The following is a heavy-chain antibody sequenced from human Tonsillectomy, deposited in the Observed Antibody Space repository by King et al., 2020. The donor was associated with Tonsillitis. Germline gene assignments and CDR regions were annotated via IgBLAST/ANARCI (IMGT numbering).Heavy chain of an antibody. D-gene: IGHD4-17*01. CDR1: CGSISSSPYY. CDR2: CYYSGNT. J-gene: IGHJ4*02. Sequence: QLQESGPGLVKPSETLSLTCAVSCGSISSSPYYWGWIRQPPGKGREWIGSCYYSGNTYYNPSLTSRGTISVDTSKNQFSLSLTSVTAADTAVYYCARDYGLNWGQGTLVTVSS. CDR3: ARDYGLN. V-gene: IGHV4-39*01.